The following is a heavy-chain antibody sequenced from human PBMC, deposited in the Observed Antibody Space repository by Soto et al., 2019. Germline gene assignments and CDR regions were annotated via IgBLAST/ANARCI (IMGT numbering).Heavy chain of an antibody. D-gene: IGHD3-3*01. CDR1: GYAFTSYG. J-gene: IGHJ4*02. CDR2: ISAYNGNT. Sequence: ASVKVSCKASGYAFTSYGISWVRQAPGQGLEWMGWISAYNGNTNYAQKLQGRVTMTTDTSTSTAYMELRSLRSDDTAVYYCARFTYYDFWSGYGFVDYWGQGTXVTVSS. CDR3: ARFTYYDFWSGYGFVDY. V-gene: IGHV1-18*01.